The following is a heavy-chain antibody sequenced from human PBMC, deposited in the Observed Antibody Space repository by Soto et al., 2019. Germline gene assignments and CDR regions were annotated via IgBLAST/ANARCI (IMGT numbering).Heavy chain of an antibody. V-gene: IGHV4-31*03. CDR2: FYYSGST. Sequence: QVQLQESGPGLVKPSQTLTLTCTVSGGSISSGAYYWSWIRQHPGKGLEWIGYFYYSGSTYSNPSLKSRVAISVDKSKNQSCLKLSSVTAADTAVDYCAAVRQHYFDFWGQRTLVTVSS. CDR3: AAVRQHYFDF. D-gene: IGHD1-1*01. CDR1: GGSISSGAYY. J-gene: IGHJ4*02.